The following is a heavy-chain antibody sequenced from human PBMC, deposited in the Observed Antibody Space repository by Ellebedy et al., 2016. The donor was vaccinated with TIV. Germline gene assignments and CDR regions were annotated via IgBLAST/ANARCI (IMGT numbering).Heavy chain of an antibody. Sequence: AASVKVSCKPSGGSSSNHPISWVRQAPGQGLEWMGGLIPIFNTAKYSQKFQGRVTITADASTRISYMELTSLNSEDTAVYYWAMGVTMMNNWFDPWGQGTRVTVSS. CDR2: LIPIFNTA. V-gene: IGHV1-69*13. CDR1: GGSSSNHP. J-gene: IGHJ5*02. CDR3: AMGVTMMNNWFDP. D-gene: IGHD3-22*01.